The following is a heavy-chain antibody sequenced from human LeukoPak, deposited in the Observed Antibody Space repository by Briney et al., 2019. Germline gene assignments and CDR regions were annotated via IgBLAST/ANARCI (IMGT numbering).Heavy chain of an antibody. D-gene: IGHD5-18*01. V-gene: IGHV1-18*01. CDR3: ARGTAMVLRAFDI. Sequence: GESLKISCKASGYTFTSYGISWVRQAPGQGLEWMGWISAYNGNTNYAQKLQGRVTMTTDTSTSTAYMELRSLRSDDTAVYYCARGTAMVLRAFDIWGQGTMVTVSS. CDR2: ISAYNGNT. J-gene: IGHJ3*02. CDR1: GYTFTSYG.